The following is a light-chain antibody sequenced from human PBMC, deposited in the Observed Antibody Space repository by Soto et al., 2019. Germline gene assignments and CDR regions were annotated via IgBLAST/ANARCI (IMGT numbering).Light chain of an antibody. V-gene: IGKV1-5*03. CDR1: QRISSW. CDR3: QQYNTYSA. Sequence: DIQMTQSPSTLSASVGDRVTTTFRASQRISSWLAWYQQKPGKVPKLLIYKASTLASGVPSRFSGSGSGTEFTLTISSLQPDDFATYYCQQYNTYSAFGQGTKVDIK. CDR2: KAS. J-gene: IGKJ1*01.